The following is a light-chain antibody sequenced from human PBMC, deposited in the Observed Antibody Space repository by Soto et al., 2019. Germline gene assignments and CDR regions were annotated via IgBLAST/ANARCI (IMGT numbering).Light chain of an antibody. CDR1: QSIRSH. V-gene: IGKV1-9*01. CDR2: AAS. Sequence: DIQMTQSPSSLSASVGDRVSITCRASQSIRSHLNWYQQKAGKAPKLLIYAASTLQSGVPSRFSGSGSGTEFTLTISSLQPEDFATYYCQQLNSYPLTFGGGTKVDIK. J-gene: IGKJ4*01. CDR3: QQLNSYPLT.